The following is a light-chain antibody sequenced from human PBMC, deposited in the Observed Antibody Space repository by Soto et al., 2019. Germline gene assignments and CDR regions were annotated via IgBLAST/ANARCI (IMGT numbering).Light chain of an antibody. V-gene: IGKV3-11*01. J-gene: IGKJ4*01. CDR3: QHRSNWPLT. CDR2: DAS. CDR1: QSVNSY. Sequence: EIVLTQSPATLSLSPGEGATLSCRASQSVNSYLVWYQQKPGQAPRLLIYDASNRATGIPARFSGSGSGTDFTLTISSLEPEDVAVYYCQHRSNWPLTFGGGTKVEIK.